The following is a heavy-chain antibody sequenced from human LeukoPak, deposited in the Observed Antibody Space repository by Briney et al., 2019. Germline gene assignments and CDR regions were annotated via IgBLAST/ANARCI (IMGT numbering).Heavy chain of an antibody. CDR2: IYTSGST. J-gene: IGHJ4*02. CDR3: ARGDYYDSSGYYYRFDY. CDR1: GGSISSYY. V-gene: IGHV4-4*07. D-gene: IGHD3-22*01. Sequence: SETLSLTCTVSGGSISSYYWSWIRQPAGKGLEWIGRIYTSGSTNYNPSLKSRVTMSVDTSKNQFSLKLSSVTAADTAVYYCARGDYYDSSGYYYRFDYWGQGTLVTVSS.